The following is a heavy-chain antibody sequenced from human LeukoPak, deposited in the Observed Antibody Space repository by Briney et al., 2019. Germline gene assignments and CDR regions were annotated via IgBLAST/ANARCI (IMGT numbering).Heavy chain of an antibody. D-gene: IGHD3-16*01. Sequence: GGSLRPSCALSVFALTRYGMHGGCRAPGKGLGWVALITYDGYYKYSSDSVKGRVTISSDNSMHTKYLQMNSLRARGPSLYYCARDVSSVVWASPIGYWGQGTLVTVSS. CDR3: ARDVSSVVWASPIGY. CDR1: VFALTRYG. J-gene: IGHJ4*02. V-gene: IGHV3-30*03. CDR2: ITYDGYYK.